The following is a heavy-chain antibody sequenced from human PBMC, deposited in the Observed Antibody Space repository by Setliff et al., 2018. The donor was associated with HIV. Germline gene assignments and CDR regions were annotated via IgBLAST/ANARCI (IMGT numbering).Heavy chain of an antibody. D-gene: IGHD6-6*01. V-gene: IGHV1-69*05. CDR3: ARCIAARPYYYYYMDV. CDR2: IIPIFGTA. J-gene: IGHJ6*03. Sequence: ASVKVSCKASGGAFSSYALSWVRQAPGQGLEWMGGIIPIFGTANYAQKFQCRVTLTTDESTSTAYMELSSLRSEDTAVYSCARCIAARPYYYYYMDVWGKGTTVTVSS. CDR1: GGAFSSYA.